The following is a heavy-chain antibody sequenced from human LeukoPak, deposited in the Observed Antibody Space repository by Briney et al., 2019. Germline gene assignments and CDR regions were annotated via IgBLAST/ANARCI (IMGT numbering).Heavy chain of an antibody. CDR3: AAVGVTDISGWPLAYFDY. Sequence: GGSLRLSCAASGFTFSSYAMSWVRQAPGKGLEWVSAISGSGGSTYYADSVKGRFTISRDNSKNTLYPQMNSLRAEDTAVYYCAAVGVTDISGWPLAYFDYWGQGTLVTVSS. CDR1: GFTFSSYA. D-gene: IGHD6-19*01. J-gene: IGHJ4*02. V-gene: IGHV3-23*01. CDR2: ISGSGGST.